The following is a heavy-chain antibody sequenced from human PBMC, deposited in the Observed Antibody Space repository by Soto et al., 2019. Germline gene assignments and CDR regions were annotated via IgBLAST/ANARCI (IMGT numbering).Heavy chain of an antibody. Sequence: QITLNESGPTQVNPRQTLTLTCTFSGFSLTTSGVGVGWIRQSPGKAPEWLALIYWDDDKRYSPSLKIRLTITKDTSKNQVVLTMADLDPADTATYYCAHRVLRTVFGLVTTTAIYFDFWGQGTPVAVSS. D-gene: IGHD3-3*01. J-gene: IGHJ4*02. V-gene: IGHV2-5*02. CDR1: GFSLTTSGVG. CDR2: IYWDDDK. CDR3: AHRVLRTVFGLVTTTAIYFDF.